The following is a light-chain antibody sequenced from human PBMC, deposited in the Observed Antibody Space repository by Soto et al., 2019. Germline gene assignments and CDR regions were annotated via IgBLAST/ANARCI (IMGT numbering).Light chain of an antibody. Sequence: EIVMTQSPATLSVSPGERATLSCRASQSVSSNLAWYQQKPGQAPRLLIYGASTRATGIPARFSGSGSGTEFTLTISSLQSEDFATYYCQQYKIYSQTFGQGTRVEIK. CDR3: QQYKIYSQT. CDR1: QSVSSN. CDR2: GAS. J-gene: IGKJ1*01. V-gene: IGKV3-15*01.